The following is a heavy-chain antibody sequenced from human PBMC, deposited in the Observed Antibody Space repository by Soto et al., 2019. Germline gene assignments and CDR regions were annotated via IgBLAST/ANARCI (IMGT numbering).Heavy chain of an antibody. CDR1: GGTFSSYA. V-gene: IGHV1-69*01. Sequence: QVQLVQSGAEVKKPGSSVKVSCKASGGTFSSYAISWVRQAPGQGLEWMGGIIPIFGTANYAQKFQGRVTITADESTSTAYMELSSLRSEGTAGYYCAKRDAGGGSYSQFDYWGQGTLVTVSS. CDR3: AKRDAGGGSYSQFDY. J-gene: IGHJ4*02. D-gene: IGHD1-26*01. CDR2: IIPIFGTA.